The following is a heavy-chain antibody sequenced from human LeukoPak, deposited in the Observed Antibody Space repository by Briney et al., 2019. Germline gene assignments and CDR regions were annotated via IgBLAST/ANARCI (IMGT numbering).Heavy chain of an antibody. CDR1: GFTLSNYI. Sequence: GGSLRLSCAASGFTLSNYIMNWVRQAPGKGLEWVSASSGSGDGTYYADSVKGRFTISRDNPKNTLYLQMNSLRAEDTAVYYCARDPSYCSGGRCYYFDYWGQGTLVTVSS. J-gene: IGHJ4*02. CDR3: ARDPSYCSGGRCYYFDY. D-gene: IGHD2-15*01. V-gene: IGHV3-23*01. CDR2: SSGSGDGT.